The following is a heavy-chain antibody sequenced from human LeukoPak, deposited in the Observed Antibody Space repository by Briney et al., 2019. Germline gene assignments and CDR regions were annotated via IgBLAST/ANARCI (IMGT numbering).Heavy chain of an antibody. CDR1: GFIFSDYG. D-gene: IGHD1-1*01. V-gene: IGHV3-30*18. CDR2: IAYDGNNT. CDR3: AKTGMLRRVGYLDV. Sequence: GRSLRLSCVASGFIFSDYGIQWVRQAPGKGLEWVAVIAYDGNNTYYGDSVRGRFTISRDNSKKMVYLEMDSLRVEDTAVYYCAKTGMLRRVGYLDVWGKGTAVIVSS. J-gene: IGHJ6*04.